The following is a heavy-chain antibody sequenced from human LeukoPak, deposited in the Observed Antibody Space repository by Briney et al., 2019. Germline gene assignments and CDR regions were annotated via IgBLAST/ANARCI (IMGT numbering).Heavy chain of an antibody. D-gene: IGHD2-15*01. CDR2: INHSGST. CDR3: ARAGYCSGGSCYSRRGPFYY. Sequence: SETLSLTCTVYGGSFSGYYWSWIRQPPGKGLEWIGEINHSGSTNYNPSLKSRVTISVDTSKNQFSLKLSSVTAADTAVYYCARAGYCSGGSCYSRRGPFYYWGQGTLVTVSS. CDR1: GGSFSGYY. V-gene: IGHV4-34*01. J-gene: IGHJ4*02.